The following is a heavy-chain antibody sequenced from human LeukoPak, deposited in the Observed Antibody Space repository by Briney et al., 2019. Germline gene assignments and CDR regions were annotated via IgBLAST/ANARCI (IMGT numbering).Heavy chain of an antibody. CDR3: ATRERGDTYGYNY. J-gene: IGHJ4*02. CDR2: ISSSSSSM. V-gene: IGHV3-48*01. Sequence: GGFLRLSCAASGFTFSSYSMNWLRQAPGKGLEWVSYISSSSSSMYYADSVKGRFTISRDNAKNSLHLQMNSLRAEDTAVYYCATRERGDTYGYNYWGQGTLVTVSS. CDR1: GFTFSSYS. D-gene: IGHD5-18*01.